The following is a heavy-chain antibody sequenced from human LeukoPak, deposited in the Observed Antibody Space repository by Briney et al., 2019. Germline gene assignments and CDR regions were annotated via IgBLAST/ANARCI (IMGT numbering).Heavy chain of an antibody. CDR3: TTEDIVVVVAATSAFDI. V-gene: IGHV3-15*01. CDR1: GFTFSNAW. D-gene: IGHD2-15*01. J-gene: IGHJ3*02. Sequence: GGSLRLSCAASGFTFSNAWMSWVRQAPGKGLEWVGRIKSKTDGGTTDYAAPVKGRFTISRDGSKNTLYLQMNSLKTEDTAVYYCTTEDIVVVVAATSAFDIWGQGTMVTVSS. CDR2: IKSKTDGGTT.